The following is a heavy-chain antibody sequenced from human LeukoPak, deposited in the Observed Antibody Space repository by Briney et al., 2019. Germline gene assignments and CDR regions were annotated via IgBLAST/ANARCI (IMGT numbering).Heavy chain of an antibody. CDR1: GFTFGDYG. J-gene: IGHJ4*02. D-gene: IGHD4-17*01. CDR2: IKSSTYGGTT. V-gene: IGHV3-49*04. Sequence: PGGSLRLSCTASGFTFGDYGVHWVRQAPGMGLEWIGFIKSSTYGGTTEYAASVKGSFTISRDNSKSIAYLQMNSLKTEDTAVYFCARDRDHGLDYWGQGALVTVSP. CDR3: ARDRDHGLDY.